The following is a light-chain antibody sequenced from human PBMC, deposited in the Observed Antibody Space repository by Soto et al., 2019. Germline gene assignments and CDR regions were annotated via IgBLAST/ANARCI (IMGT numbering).Light chain of an antibody. V-gene: IGLV2-18*01. CDR3: ILYTSSSTWV. Sequence: QSALTQPPSVSGSPGQSVTISCTVTSIDVGDYEHVSWYQQAPGTAPTLIIFDVTNRPSGVPDRFSGSKSGNTPSLTIFGLQAEDEADYYCILYTSSSTWVFGGGTKVTVL. J-gene: IGLJ3*02. CDR1: SIDVGDYEH. CDR2: DVT.